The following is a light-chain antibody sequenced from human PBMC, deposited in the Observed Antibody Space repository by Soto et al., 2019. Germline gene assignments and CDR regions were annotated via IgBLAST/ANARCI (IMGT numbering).Light chain of an antibody. V-gene: IGKV3-20*01. CDR1: QSVSSSY. J-gene: IGKJ5*01. CDR2: DAS. CDR3: QQCGSSPPIT. Sequence: EIVLTQSPGTLSLSPGERATLSCRASQSVSSSYLAWYQQKPGQAPRLLIFDASSRATGIPDRFSGSGSGTDFTLTISRLEPEDFAVYYCQQCGSSPPITFGQGTRLEN.